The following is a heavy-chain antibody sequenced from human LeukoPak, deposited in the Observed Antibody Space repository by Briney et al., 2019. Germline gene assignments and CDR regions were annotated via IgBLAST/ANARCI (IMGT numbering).Heavy chain of an antibody. J-gene: IGHJ4*02. CDR1: GYSISSGYY. Sequence: PSETLSLTCAVSGYSISSGYYWGWIRQPPGKGLEWIGSIYHSVSTYYNPSLKSRVTISVDTSKNQFSLKLSSVTAADTAVYYCARHDNRCSSTSCSPNFDYWGQGTLVTVSS. D-gene: IGHD2-2*01. V-gene: IGHV4-38-2*01. CDR3: ARHDNRCSSTSCSPNFDY. CDR2: IYHSVST.